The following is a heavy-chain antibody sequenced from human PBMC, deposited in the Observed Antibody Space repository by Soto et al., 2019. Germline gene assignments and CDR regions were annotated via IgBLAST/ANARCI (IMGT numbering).Heavy chain of an antibody. CDR1: GYTFTSYG. D-gene: IGHD5-18*01. CDR2: ISGDNGQT. CDR3: ARDGRKQPWVEGLCAMDV. Sequence: QVQVVQSGPEVKKPGASVKVSCKASGYTFTSYGISWVRQAPGQGLEWMGWISGDNGQTTYGQKFRGRVTITTDTSTSTGYMELRSLRSDDPGVYYCARDGRKQPWVEGLCAMDVWGQGTTVTVSS. V-gene: IGHV1-18*01. J-gene: IGHJ6*02.